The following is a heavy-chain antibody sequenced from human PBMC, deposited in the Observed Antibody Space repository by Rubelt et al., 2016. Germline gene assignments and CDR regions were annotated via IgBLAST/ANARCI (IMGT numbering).Heavy chain of an antibody. V-gene: IGHV1-2*02. D-gene: IGHD1-14*01. J-gene: IGHJ4*02. Sequence: QVQLVQSGAEVKKPGASVKVSCKASGYTFTGYYMHWVRQAPGQGLEWMGWINPNSGGTNYAQKFQGRVTMTRDTSISTAYMELSRLRSDDTAVYYCARVPKEVREGGRGGKNFDYWGQGTLVTVSS. CDR1: GYTFTGYY. CDR2: INPNSGGT. CDR3: ARVPKEVREGGRGGKNFDY.